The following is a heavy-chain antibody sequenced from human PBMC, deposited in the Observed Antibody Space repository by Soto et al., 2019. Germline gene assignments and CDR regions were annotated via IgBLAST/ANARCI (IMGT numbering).Heavy chain of an antibody. V-gene: IGHV1-18*01. D-gene: IGHD1-20*01. CDR2: ISAYNGNT. CDR1: GYTFTSYG. Sequence: QVQLVQSGAEVKKPGASVKVSCKASGYTFTSYGISWVRQAPGQGLKWMGWISAYNGNTNYAQKLQGRVTMTTDTSTSTAYMELRSLRSDDTAVYYCAREWKYGDNWNHVLFDYWGQGTLVTVSS. CDR3: AREWKYGDNWNHVLFDY. J-gene: IGHJ4*02.